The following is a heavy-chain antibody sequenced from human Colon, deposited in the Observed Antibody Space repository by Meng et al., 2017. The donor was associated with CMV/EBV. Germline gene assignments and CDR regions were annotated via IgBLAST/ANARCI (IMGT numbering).Heavy chain of an antibody. Sequence: ESLKISCVVSGFSVSAFSMNWVRQAPGKGPEWIAHIGLGNEVVYGDSVRGRLIISRDNDKNLLFLQMSSLRVEDTAVYYCARDANGDCKTTSCYWFDLWGHGTQVTVSS. D-gene: IGHD2-2*01. CDR1: GFSVSAFS. V-gene: IGHV3-48*04. CDR3: ARDANGDCKTTSCYWFDL. J-gene: IGHJ5*01. CDR2: IGLGNEV.